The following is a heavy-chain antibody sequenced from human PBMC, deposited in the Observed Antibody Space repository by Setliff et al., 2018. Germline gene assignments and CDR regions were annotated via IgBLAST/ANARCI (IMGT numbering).Heavy chain of an antibody. D-gene: IGHD2-2*01. V-gene: IGHV4-59*01. Sequence: SETLSLTCIVPGGSISSYYWSWIRQPPGKGLEWIWYIYYGGSTNYNSSLKSRVTISVDTSKNQFSLKLTSVTAADTAVYYCARGRGYCSSTSCSTYYYYGMDGWGQGTTVTVAS. CDR1: GGSISSYY. CDR3: ARGRGYCSSTSCSTYYYYGMDG. J-gene: IGHJ6*02. CDR2: IYYGGST.